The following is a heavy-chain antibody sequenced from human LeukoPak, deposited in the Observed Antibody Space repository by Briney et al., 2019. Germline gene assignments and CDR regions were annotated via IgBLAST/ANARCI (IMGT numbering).Heavy chain of an antibody. CDR2: THHSERT. J-gene: IGHJ3*02. Sequence: SETLSLTCAVSGGSISSINWWNWVRQPPGKGLEWIGETHHSERTKYNPSLKSRVTISVDTSKNQFSLKLTSMTAADTAIYYCATLSTVVLSPYDALDIWGQGTMVTVSS. CDR1: GGSISSINW. CDR3: ATLSTVVLSPYDALDI. V-gene: IGHV4-4*02. D-gene: IGHD2-2*01.